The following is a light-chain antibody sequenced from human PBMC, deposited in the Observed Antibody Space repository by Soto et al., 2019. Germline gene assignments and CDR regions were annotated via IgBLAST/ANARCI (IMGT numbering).Light chain of an antibody. Sequence: DIHLTQSPSTLSASVGDRVTITCRASQSISILLAWYQQKPGKAPNLLIHATSTLETGVSSRFSGSGSRTEFTLPISSLQPDDSATYYCQHYNDFSWTFGQGTKVEIK. V-gene: IGKV1-5*03. CDR1: QSISIL. CDR2: ATS. J-gene: IGKJ1*01. CDR3: QHYNDFSWT.